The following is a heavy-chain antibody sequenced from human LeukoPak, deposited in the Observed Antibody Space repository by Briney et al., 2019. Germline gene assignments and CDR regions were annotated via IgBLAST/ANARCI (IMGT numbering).Heavy chain of an antibody. CDR2: IYYSGST. J-gene: IGHJ6*02. CDR1: GGSISSGGYY. CDR3: ASAAYCGGDCPPDGMDV. V-gene: IGHV4-31*03. Sequence: SQTLSLTCTVSGGSISSGGYYWSWICQHPGKGLEWIGYIYYSGSTYYNPSLKSRVTISVDTSKNQFSLKLSSVTAADTAVYYCASAAYCGGDCPPDGMDVWGQGTTVTVSS. D-gene: IGHD2-21*02.